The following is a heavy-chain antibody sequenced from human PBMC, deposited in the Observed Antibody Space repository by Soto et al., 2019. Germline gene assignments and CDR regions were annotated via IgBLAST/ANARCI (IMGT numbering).Heavy chain of an antibody. CDR3: ARGKVSDY. CDR2: IGTTGDA. Sequence: GGSLRLSCAASGFTFSSYEMHWVRQATGKGLEWVSDIGTTGDAYYPGSVKGRFTIARDNANNPLYLQRNSLRAEDSAVYDCARGKVSDYWGQGTLVTVSS. J-gene: IGHJ4*02. V-gene: IGHV3-13*01. CDR1: GFTFSSYE.